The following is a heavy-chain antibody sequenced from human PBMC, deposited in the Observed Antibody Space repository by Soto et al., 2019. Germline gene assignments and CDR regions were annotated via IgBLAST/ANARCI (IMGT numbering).Heavy chain of an antibody. V-gene: IGHV4-4*02. CDR3: ARADSINYYDSSGTPTGYYYGMDV. Sequence: LSETLSLTCAVSGGSISSSNWWSGVRRPPGKGLEWIGEIYHSGSTNYNPSLKSRVTISVDKSKNQFSLKLSSVTAADTAVYYCARADSINYYDSSGTPTGYYYGMDVWGQGTTVTVS. D-gene: IGHD3-22*01. CDR1: GGSISSSNW. J-gene: IGHJ6*02. CDR2: IYHSGST.